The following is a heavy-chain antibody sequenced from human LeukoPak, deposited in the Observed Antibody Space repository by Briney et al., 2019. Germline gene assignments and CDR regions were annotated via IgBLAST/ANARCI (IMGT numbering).Heavy chain of an antibody. D-gene: IGHD6-19*01. CDR1: GGSISSSY. V-gene: IGHV4-4*07. Sequence: SETLSLTCTVSGGSISSSYWSWIRQPAGKGLEWIGRIFTSGTTEYNPSLKSRVTMSVDTSKNQFSLKLTSVTAADTAVYYCARDCGFGSALGQGALVTVSS. J-gene: IGHJ5*02. CDR3: ARDCGFGSA. CDR2: IFTSGTT.